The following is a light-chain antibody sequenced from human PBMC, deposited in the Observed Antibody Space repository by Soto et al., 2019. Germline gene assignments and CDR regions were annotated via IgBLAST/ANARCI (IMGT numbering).Light chain of an antibody. CDR2: DNN. CDR1: SSNIGAGYD. J-gene: IGLJ7*01. CDR3: QSYDSSLTSVV. Sequence: QSVLTQPPSVSGAPGQRVTISCTGTSSNIGAGYDVHWYQQLPGTAPRLLIFDNNRRPSGSPDRFSGSKSDTSASLAITGLQAEDEADYYCQSYDSSLTSVVFGGGTQLTVL. V-gene: IGLV1-40*01.